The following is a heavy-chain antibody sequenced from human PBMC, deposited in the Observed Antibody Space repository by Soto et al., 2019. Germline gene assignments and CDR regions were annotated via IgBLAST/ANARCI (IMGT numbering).Heavy chain of an antibody. V-gene: IGHV4-31*03. J-gene: IGHJ4*02. CDR1: GGSISSGGYY. D-gene: IGHD5-12*01. CDR2: IYYSGST. CDR3: ARDSKRGYSGYDKLDY. Sequence: TLSLTCTVSGGSISSGGYYWSWIRQHPGKGLEWIGYIYYSGSTYSNPSLKSRVTISVDTSKNQFSLKLSSVTAADTAVYYCARDSKRGYSGYDKLDYWGQGTLVTVSS.